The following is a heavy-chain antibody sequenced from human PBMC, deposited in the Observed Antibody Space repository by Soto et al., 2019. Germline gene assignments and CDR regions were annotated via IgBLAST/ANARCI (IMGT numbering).Heavy chain of an antibody. J-gene: IGHJ4*02. CDR1: GFTFSSYA. Sequence: GGSLRLSCAASGFTFSSYAMSWVRQAPGKGLEWVSAISGSGGSTYYADSVKGRFTISRDNSKNTLYLQMNSLRAEDTAVYYCARGIAVADNRKYYFDYWGQGTLVTVSS. CDR3: ARGIAVADNRKYYFDY. CDR2: ISGSGGST. D-gene: IGHD6-19*01. V-gene: IGHV3-23*01.